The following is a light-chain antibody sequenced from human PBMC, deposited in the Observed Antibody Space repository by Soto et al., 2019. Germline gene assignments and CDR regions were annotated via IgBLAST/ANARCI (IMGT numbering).Light chain of an antibody. CDR2: GAS. Sequence: DIQMTQSPSTLSASVGDRVTITCRASQSVSRWLAWYQHKPGKAPKLLIYGASTLESGVPSRFSGSAPETEFTLTTASLQADYFATYYCQQYDSDSGFTFGPGTKVDIK. CDR1: QSVSRW. J-gene: IGKJ3*01. V-gene: IGKV1-5*01. CDR3: QQYDSDSGFT.